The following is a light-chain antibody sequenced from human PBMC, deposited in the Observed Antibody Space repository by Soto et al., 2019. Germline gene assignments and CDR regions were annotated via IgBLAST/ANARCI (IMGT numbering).Light chain of an antibody. V-gene: IGKV3-20*01. Sequence: PGERATLSCRASQSVTYDQLAWYQQKPGQAPRLLTYGASNRATGIPDRFSGSGSGTDFTLTISRLEPEDFAVYYCQQYGSSPLTFGGGTKVDI. CDR3: QQYGSSPLT. J-gene: IGKJ4*01. CDR1: QSVTYDQ. CDR2: GAS.